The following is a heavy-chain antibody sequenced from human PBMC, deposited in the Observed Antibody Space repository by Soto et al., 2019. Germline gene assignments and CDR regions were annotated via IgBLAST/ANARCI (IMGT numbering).Heavy chain of an antibody. CDR3: AREAYKLPYYFDY. CDR1: GYTFTGYA. J-gene: IGHJ4*02. D-gene: IGHD1-1*01. V-gene: IGHV1-3*01. CDR2: INAGNGNN. Sequence: ASVKVSCKASGYTFTGYAMHWVRQAPGQRLEWMGWINAGNGNNKYYADSVKGRFTISRDNSKNTLYLQMNSLRAEDTAVYYCAREAYKLPYYFDYWGQETLVPVSS.